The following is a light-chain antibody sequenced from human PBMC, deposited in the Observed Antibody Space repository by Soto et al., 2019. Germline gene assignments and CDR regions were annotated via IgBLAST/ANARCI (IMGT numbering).Light chain of an antibody. Sequence: DIVMTQSPDSLAVSLGERATINCKSSQSVLYSSNNKKYLAWYQQKPGQPPKLLIYWASTRESGVPDRFRGSGSGTDFTLTISSLQAEDVAVYYCQQYYNIPYTFGQGTKVEIK. CDR3: QQYYNIPYT. CDR1: QSVLYSSNNKKY. J-gene: IGKJ2*01. CDR2: WAS. V-gene: IGKV4-1*01.